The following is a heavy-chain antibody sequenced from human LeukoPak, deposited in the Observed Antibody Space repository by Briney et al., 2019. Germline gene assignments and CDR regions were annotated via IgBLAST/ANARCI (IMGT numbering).Heavy chain of an antibody. CDR2: INHSGST. CDR3: ARGPFFYRYGMDV. CDR1: GGSFSGYY. Sequence: SETLSLTCAVYGGSFSGYYWSWIRQPPGKGLECIGEINHSGSTNYNPSLKSRVTISVDTSKNQFSLKLSSVTAADTAVYYCARGPFFYRYGMDVWGQGTTVTVSS. V-gene: IGHV4-34*01. J-gene: IGHJ6*02. D-gene: IGHD2/OR15-2a*01.